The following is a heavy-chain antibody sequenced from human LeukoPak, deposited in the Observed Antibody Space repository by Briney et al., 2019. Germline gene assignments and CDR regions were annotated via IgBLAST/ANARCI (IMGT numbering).Heavy chain of an antibody. D-gene: IGHD6-6*01. Sequence: ASVKVSCKASGYTFTGYYMHWVRQAPGQGLEWMGWINPNSGGTNYAQKFQGRVTMTRDTSISIAYMELSRLRSDDTAVYYCARVTYRSSVMGDDYWGQETLVTVSS. CDR2: INPNSGGT. V-gene: IGHV1-2*02. CDR3: ARVTYRSSVMGDDY. J-gene: IGHJ4*02. CDR1: GYTFTGYY.